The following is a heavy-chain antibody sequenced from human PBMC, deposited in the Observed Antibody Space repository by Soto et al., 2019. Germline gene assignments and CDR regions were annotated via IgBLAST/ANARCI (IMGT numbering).Heavy chain of an antibody. CDR2: IIPIFGTA. Sequence: GASVKVSCKASGDTFSSYAISWVRQAPGQGLEWMGGIIPIFGTANYAQKFQGRVTITADESTSTAYMELSSLRSEDTAVYYCAREMYSSSWGVYYGMDVWGQGTTVTVSS. CDR3: AREMYSSSWGVYYGMDV. D-gene: IGHD6-13*01. J-gene: IGHJ6*02. V-gene: IGHV1-69*13. CDR1: GDTFSSYA.